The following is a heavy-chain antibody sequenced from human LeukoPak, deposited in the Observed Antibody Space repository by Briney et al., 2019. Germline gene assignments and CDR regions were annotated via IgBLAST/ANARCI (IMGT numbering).Heavy chain of an antibody. CDR1: GFTFSSYA. V-gene: IGHV3-23*01. CDR2: ISGSGGST. Sequence: GGSLRLSCAASGFTFSSYAMSWVRPAPGKGLEWVSAISGSGGSTYYAHSVKGRFTISRDNSKNTLYLHMTSLRAEDTAVYYCAKFLVNSSWYLVDYYMDVWGKGTTVTVSS. CDR3: AKFLVNSSWYLVDYYMDV. D-gene: IGHD6-13*01. J-gene: IGHJ6*03.